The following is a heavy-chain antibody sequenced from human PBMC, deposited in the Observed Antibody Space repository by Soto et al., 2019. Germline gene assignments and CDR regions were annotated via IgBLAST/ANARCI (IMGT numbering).Heavy chain of an antibody. V-gene: IGHV4-30-4*02. J-gene: IGHJ4*02. CDR1: GGSISSGDYY. D-gene: IGHD3-10*01. Sequence: SETLSLTCTVSGGSISSGDYYWSWIRQPPGKGLEWIGYIYYSGSTYYNPSLKSRVTISVDTSKNQFSLRTEDTAVYYCGKDRRFANGYNLGFDYWGQGTLVTVSS. CDR3: FANGYNLGFDY. CDR2: IYYSGST.